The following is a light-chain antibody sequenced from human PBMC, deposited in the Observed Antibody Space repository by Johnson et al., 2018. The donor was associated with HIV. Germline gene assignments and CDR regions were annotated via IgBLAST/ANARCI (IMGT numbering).Light chain of an antibody. CDR2: DNN. CDR3: LSADSSATV. V-gene: IGLV1-51*01. CDR1: SSNIGNYY. J-gene: IGLJ1*01. Sequence: VLTQPPSVSAASGQKVNISCSGSSSNIGNYYVSWYQHLPGTAPKLLIYDNNKRPSGIPERFSCSSSGTIVTLTISGVQAEDEADYYCLSADSSATVFGTGTKVTVL.